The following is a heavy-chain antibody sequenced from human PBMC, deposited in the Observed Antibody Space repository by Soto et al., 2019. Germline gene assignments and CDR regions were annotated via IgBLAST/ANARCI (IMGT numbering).Heavy chain of an antibody. D-gene: IGHD2-15*01. J-gene: IGHJ4*02. CDR3: ARGELSCGGSCYNDY. Sequence: QVQLVESGGGVVQPGRSLRLSCAASGFTFSSYGMHWVRQAPGKGLEWVAVIWYDGSNKYYADSVKGRFTISRDNSKNTLYLQMNSLRAEDTAVYYCARGELSCGGSCYNDYWGQGTLVTVSS. V-gene: IGHV3-33*01. CDR1: GFTFSSYG. CDR2: IWYDGSNK.